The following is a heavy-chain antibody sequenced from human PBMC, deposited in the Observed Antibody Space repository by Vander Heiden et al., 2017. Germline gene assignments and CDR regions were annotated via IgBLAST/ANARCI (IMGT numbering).Heavy chain of an antibody. CDR1: GLPFSSSG. CDR3: ARDHCSSISCDKGGLYDY. V-gene: IGHV3-33*01. D-gene: IGHD2-2*02. J-gene: IGHJ4*02. CDR2: IWYDGSNK. Sequence: QVQLVESGGGVVQPGRSLRLSCAASGLPFSSSGMDWVRQAPGKGLEWVAVIWYDGSNKYYADSVKGRVTISRDNSKNTLYRQMNSLRAEETAVYYCARDHCSSISCDKGGLYDYRGQGTLVTVSS.